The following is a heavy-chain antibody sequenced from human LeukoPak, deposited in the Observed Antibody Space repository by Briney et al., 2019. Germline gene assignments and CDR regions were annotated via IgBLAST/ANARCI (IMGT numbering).Heavy chain of an antibody. Sequence: VASVKVSCKASGGTFSSYAISWVRQAPGQGLEWRGGIIPIFGTANYAQKFQGRVTITTDESTSTAYMELSSLRSEDTAVYYCARVSYDSSGYYADYWGQGTLVTVSS. V-gene: IGHV1-69*05. J-gene: IGHJ4*02. CDR2: IIPIFGTA. D-gene: IGHD3-22*01. CDR3: ARVSYDSSGYYADY. CDR1: GGTFSSYA.